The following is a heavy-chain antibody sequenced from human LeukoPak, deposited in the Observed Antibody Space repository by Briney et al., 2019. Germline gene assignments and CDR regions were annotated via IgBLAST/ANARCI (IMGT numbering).Heavy chain of an antibody. V-gene: IGHV1-8*01. CDR3: ARGFRRVVHTWFDP. CDR1: VYTFTIYD. Sequence: GASMKVSFKSSVYTFTIYDSNWVRQATGQGLEWMGWMNPNSGNTGYAQKFQGRVTMTRNTSISTAYMELISLRSEDTAVYYCARGFRRVVHTWFDPWGQGTLVTVSS. D-gene: IGHD3-3*01. CDR2: MNPNSGNT. J-gene: IGHJ5*02.